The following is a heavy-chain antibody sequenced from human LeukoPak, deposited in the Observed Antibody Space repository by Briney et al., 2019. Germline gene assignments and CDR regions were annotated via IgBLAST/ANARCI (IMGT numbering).Heavy chain of an antibody. CDR1: GYTFTGYY. Sequence: ASVKVSWQASGYTFTGYYMHWVRQAPGQGLEWMGWINPNSGGTNYAQKFQGRVTMTRDTSISTAYMELSRLRSDDTAVYYCARTRVDTALKVRKSFDYWGQGTLVPVSS. CDR3: ARTRVDTALKVRKSFDY. V-gene: IGHV1-2*02. CDR2: INPNSGGT. D-gene: IGHD5-18*01. J-gene: IGHJ4*02.